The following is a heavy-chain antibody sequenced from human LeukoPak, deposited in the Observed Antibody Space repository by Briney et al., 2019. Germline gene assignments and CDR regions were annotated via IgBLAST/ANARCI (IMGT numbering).Heavy chain of an antibody. CDR1: GFTFSSYS. Sequence: GGSLRLSCAASGFTFSSYSMNWVRQAPGKGLEWVSYISSTGSTIYYADSVKGRFTISRGNAKTSLYLQTNSLRDEDTAVYYCARDYYDRDDYWGQGTLVTVSS. J-gene: IGHJ4*02. V-gene: IGHV3-48*02. D-gene: IGHD3-22*01. CDR3: ARDYYDRDDY. CDR2: ISSTGSTI.